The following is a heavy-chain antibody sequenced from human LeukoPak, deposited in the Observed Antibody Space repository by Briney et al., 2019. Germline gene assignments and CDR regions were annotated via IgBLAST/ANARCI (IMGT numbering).Heavy chain of an antibody. CDR3: ARGGRGVPAASDY. CDR2: ISGSGASA. Sequence: GGSLRLSCAASGFTFSSYWMHWVRQAPGKGLEWVSSISGSGASAYYADSVEGRFTISRDTSKNTVYLQMNSLRAEDTAVYYCARGGRGVPAASDYWGQGILVTVSS. CDR1: GFTFSSYW. V-gene: IGHV3-23*01. D-gene: IGHD2-2*01. J-gene: IGHJ4*02.